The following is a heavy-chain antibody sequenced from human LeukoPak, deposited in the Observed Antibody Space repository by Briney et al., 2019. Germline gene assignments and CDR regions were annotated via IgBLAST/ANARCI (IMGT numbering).Heavy chain of an antibody. CDR3: ARGDNSGWYFFDY. D-gene: IGHD6-19*01. V-gene: IGHV5-51*01. J-gene: IGHJ4*02. CDR1: GYSFTDHW. Sequence: GESLKISCKAFGYSFTDHWIGWVRQMPGKGLEWMGIIYPGDSDTRYSPSFQGQVTISADKSISTAYLQWSTLQAPDTAMYYCARGDNSGWYFFDYWGQGTLVTVSS. CDR2: IYPGDSDT.